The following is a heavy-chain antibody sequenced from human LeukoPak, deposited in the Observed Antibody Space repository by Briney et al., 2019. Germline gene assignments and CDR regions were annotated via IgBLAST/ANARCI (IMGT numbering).Heavy chain of an antibody. V-gene: IGHV3-11*01. Sequence: GGSLRLSCAASAFTFRDYYMSWIRQAPGKGLEWISYISTSGGAKYYADSVKGRFTISRDNTENSLFLQMDSLRAEDTAVYYCARFRFASSWPYGVDVWGQGTTVTVSS. D-gene: IGHD6-13*01. CDR3: ARFRFASSWPYGVDV. CDR2: ISTSGGAK. CDR1: AFTFRDYY. J-gene: IGHJ6*02.